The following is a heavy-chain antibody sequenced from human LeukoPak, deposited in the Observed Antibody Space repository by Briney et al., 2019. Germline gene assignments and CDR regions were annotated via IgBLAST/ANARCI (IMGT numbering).Heavy chain of an antibody. CDR1: GGSISSSNW. CDR3: ARYCRGGSCYPHDAFDI. D-gene: IGHD2-15*01. J-gene: IGHJ3*02. Sequence: SETLSLTCAVSGGSISSSNWWSWVRQPPGKGLEWIGEIYHSGSTNYNPSLKSRVTISVDKSKNQFSLKLSSVTAADTAVYYCARYCRGGSCYPHDAFDIWGQGTMVTVSS. V-gene: IGHV4-4*02. CDR2: IYHSGST.